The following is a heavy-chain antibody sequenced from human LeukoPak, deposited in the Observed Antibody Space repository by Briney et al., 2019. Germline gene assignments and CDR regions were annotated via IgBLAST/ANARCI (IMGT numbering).Heavy chain of an antibody. CDR2: IYYSGST. CDR3: ARDSLYDSAGGDAFDV. V-gene: IGHV4-31*03. J-gene: IGHJ3*01. CDR1: GGSISSGGYY. D-gene: IGHD3-16*02. Sequence: SETLSLTCTVSGGSISSGGYYWSWIRQHPGKGLEWIGYIYYSGSTYYNPSLKSRVTISVDTSKNQFSLKLSSVTAADTAVYYCARDSLYDSAGGDAFDVWGQGTMVTVSS.